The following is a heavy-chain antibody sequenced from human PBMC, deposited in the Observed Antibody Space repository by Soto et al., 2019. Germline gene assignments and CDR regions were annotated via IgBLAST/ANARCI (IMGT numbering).Heavy chain of an antibody. CDR1: GFNFNDYT. Sequence: DVQLVESGGGLVKTGGSLRLSCEASGFNFNDYTMNWVRQAPGKGLEWVSSISRINNIYYADSVKGRFTISRDDAQNSAYLQMDSLSDEDTAVYYCARDFLIVEAYAFDLWGRGTMVTVSS. D-gene: IGHD2-21*01. CDR3: ARDFLIVEAYAFDL. CDR2: ISRINNI. J-gene: IGHJ3*01. V-gene: IGHV3-21*01.